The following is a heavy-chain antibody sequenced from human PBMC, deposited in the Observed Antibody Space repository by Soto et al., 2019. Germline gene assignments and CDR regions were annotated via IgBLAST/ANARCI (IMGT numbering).Heavy chain of an antibody. J-gene: IGHJ6*02. Sequence: GGSLRLSCAASGFTLSNFWMHWVRQAPGKGLEWVSRINSDGGSTSYVDSVKGRFTISRDNANNTLYLEMNSLRAEDTAVYFCARGGRYRENYYFGMDVWGQGTTVTVSS. CDR1: GFTLSNFW. D-gene: IGHD1-26*01. V-gene: IGHV3-74*01. CDR2: INSDGGST. CDR3: ARGGRYRENYYFGMDV.